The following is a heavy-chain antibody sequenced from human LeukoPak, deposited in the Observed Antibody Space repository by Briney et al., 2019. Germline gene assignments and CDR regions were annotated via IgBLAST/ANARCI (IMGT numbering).Heavy chain of an antibody. V-gene: IGHV3-7*01. J-gene: IGHJ3*02. Sequence: GGSLRLSCAASGFTSSTYWLGWVRQSPGKGLEWVANIKPDGSEGYYVDSVKGRVTISRDNAKNSLYLQMNSLRAEDTAFYYCARESPNYVAFDIWGQGTMVTVSS. CDR1: GFTSSTYW. CDR3: ARESPNYVAFDI. CDR2: IKPDGSEG. D-gene: IGHD1-7*01.